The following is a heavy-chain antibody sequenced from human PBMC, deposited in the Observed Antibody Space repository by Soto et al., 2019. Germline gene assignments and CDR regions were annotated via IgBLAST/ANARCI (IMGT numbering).Heavy chain of an antibody. D-gene: IGHD6-19*01. CDR1: GFTFSSYE. CDR3: ARVRHQWLVNDY. Sequence: PGGSLRLSCAASGFTFSSYEMNWVRQAPEKGLEWVSYISSSGSTIYYADSVKGRFTISRDNAKNSLYLQMNSLRAEDTAVYYCARVRHQWLVNDYWGQGTLVTVSS. V-gene: IGHV3-48*03. CDR2: ISSSGSTI. J-gene: IGHJ4*02.